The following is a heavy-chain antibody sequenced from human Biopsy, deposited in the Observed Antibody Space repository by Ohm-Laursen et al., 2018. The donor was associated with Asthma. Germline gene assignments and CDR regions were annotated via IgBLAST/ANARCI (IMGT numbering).Heavy chain of an antibody. CDR1: GFVFSQCG. D-gene: IGHD3-22*01. J-gene: IGHJ3*02. CDR2: VSSDAHNK. CDR3: ARQSGQEYGDSSGFDI. V-gene: IGHV3-30*03. Sequence: SLRLSCAASGFVFSQCGMHWVRQGPGKGLEWVALVSSDAHNKYYEDSVKGRFTISRDNSRNRLYLQINRLTVEDSAVYFCARQSGQEYGDSSGFDIWGQGTMVTVSS.